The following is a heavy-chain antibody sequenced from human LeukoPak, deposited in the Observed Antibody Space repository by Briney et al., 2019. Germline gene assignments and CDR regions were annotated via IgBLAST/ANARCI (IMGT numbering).Heavy chain of an antibody. CDR2: INPSGGST. CDR3: ARTLTLPNWFDP. J-gene: IGHJ5*02. Sequence: ASVKVSCKASGYTFTSYYLHWVRQAPGQGLEWMGIINPSGGSTSCAQKFQGRVTVTRDTSTSTVYMELSSLRSEDTAVYYCARTLTLPNWFDPWGQGTLVTVSS. D-gene: IGHD2-21*02. CDR1: GYTFTSYY. V-gene: IGHV1-46*01.